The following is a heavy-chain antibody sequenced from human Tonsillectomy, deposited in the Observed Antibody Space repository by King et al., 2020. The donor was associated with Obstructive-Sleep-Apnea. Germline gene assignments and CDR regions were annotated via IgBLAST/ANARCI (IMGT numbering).Heavy chain of an antibody. V-gene: IGHV4-34*01. Sequence: VQLQQWGAGLLKPSETLSLTCAVFGGSFSDYYWTWIRQPPGKGLEWIGEINHSGSTNYNPSLKSRVTITVDTSKNQFSLKLNSVTAADTAVYYCARGSGAAAVNWFDPWGKGTLVTVSS. J-gene: IGHJ5*02. CDR3: ARGSGAAAVNWFDP. D-gene: IGHD6-13*01. CDR1: GGSFSDYY. CDR2: INHSGST.